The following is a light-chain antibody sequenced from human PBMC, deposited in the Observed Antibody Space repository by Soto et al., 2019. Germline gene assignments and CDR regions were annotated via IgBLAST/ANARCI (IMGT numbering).Light chain of an antibody. CDR2: DAS. CDR3: QQRSNWPPIT. J-gene: IGKJ5*01. V-gene: IGKV3-11*01. Sequence: EGVLTQSTATLSLSPGERANLSCRASQSVSVNFAWYQQKPGQAPRLLIYDASNRATGIPARFSGSGSGTDFTLTISSLEPEDFAVYYCQQRSNWPPITFGQGTRLEIK. CDR1: QSVSVN.